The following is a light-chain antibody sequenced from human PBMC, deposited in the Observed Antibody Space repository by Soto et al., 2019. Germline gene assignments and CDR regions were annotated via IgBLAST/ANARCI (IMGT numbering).Light chain of an antibody. CDR2: GAS. J-gene: IGKJ4*01. V-gene: IGKV3-20*01. CDR1: QSVSSSY. Sequence: EIVLTQSPGTLSLSPGERATLSCRASQSVSSSYLAWYQQKPGQAPRLLIYGASSRATGIPDRFSGSGSGTDFTLTISRVEPEDFAVYYCQQYGSSPRTFGGGTKVDIK. CDR3: QQYGSSPRT.